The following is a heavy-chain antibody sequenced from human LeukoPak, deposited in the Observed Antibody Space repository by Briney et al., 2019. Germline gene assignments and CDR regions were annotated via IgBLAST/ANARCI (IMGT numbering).Heavy chain of an antibody. CDR3: ARGSGYYRLLVFDP. Sequence: PSQTLSLTCAVSGGSISSGGYSWSWIRQPPGKGLEWIGYIYHSGSTYYNPSLKSRVTISVDRSKNQFSLKLSSVTAADTAVYYCARGSGYYRLLVFDPWGQGTLVTVSS. CDR1: GGSISSGGYS. D-gene: IGHD3-3*01. J-gene: IGHJ5*02. V-gene: IGHV4-30-2*01. CDR2: IYHSGST.